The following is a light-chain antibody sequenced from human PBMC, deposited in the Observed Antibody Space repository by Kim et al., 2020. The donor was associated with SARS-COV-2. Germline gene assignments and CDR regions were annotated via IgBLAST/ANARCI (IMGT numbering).Light chain of an antibody. Sequence: VTHSWSGSSSDIGSNYVYWYQQLPVTAPKLLIYRNNQRPSGVPDRFSGSKSGTSASLAISGLRSEDEADYYCAAWDDSLSGPHYVFGTGTKVTVL. CDR3: AAWDDSLSGPHYV. J-gene: IGLJ1*01. CDR1: SSDIGSNY. CDR2: RNN. V-gene: IGLV1-47*01.